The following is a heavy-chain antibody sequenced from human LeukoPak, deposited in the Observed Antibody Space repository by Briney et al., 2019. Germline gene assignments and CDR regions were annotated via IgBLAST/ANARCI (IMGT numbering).Heavy chain of an antibody. CDR3: ARDPGIAVAGFDY. CDR1: GFTFSSYG. CDR2: IWYDGSNK. V-gene: IGHV3-33*01. D-gene: IGHD6-19*01. Sequence: GRSLRLSCAASGFTFSSYGMHWVRQAPGKGLEWVAVIWYDGSNKYYADSVKGRFTISRDNSKNTLYLQMNSLRAEDTAVYYCARDPGIAVAGFDYWGQGTLVTVSS. J-gene: IGHJ4*02.